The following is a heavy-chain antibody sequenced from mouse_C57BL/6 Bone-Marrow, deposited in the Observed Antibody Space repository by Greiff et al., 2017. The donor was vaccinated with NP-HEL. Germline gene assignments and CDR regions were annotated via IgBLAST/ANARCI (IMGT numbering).Heavy chain of an antibody. CDR1: GFTFSSYA. CDR2: ISSGGDYI. Sequence: EVQVVESGEGLVKPGGSLKLSCAASGFTFSSYAMSWVRQTPEKRLEWVAYISSGGDYIYYADTVKGRFTISRDNARNTLYLQMSSLKSEDTAMYYCTRGGKGIYGNYLYWYFDVWGTGTTVTVSS. D-gene: IGHD2-1*01. CDR3: TRGGKGIYGNYLYWYFDV. V-gene: IGHV5-9-1*02. J-gene: IGHJ1*03.